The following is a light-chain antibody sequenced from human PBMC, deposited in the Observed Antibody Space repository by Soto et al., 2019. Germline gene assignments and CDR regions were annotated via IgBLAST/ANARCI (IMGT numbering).Light chain of an antibody. Sequence: DIQMTQSPSSLSASVGDRVSITCRASQGIRNSLTWFQHKPGKAPKSLIYDASSLQSGVSSKFSGSGSGTEFTLTISSLQPEDFGTYYCQQYDDHPFTFGPGTKVDMK. V-gene: IGKV1-16*02. CDR3: QQYDDHPFT. CDR1: QGIRNS. J-gene: IGKJ3*01. CDR2: DAS.